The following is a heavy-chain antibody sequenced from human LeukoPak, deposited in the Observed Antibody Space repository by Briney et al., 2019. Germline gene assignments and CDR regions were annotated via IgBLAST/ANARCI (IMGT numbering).Heavy chain of an antibody. Sequence: PSETLSLTCTVSGGSISCSSYYWGWIRQPPGNGLEWIGSIYYSGSTYYNPSLKSRVTISVDTSKNQFSLKLSSVTAADTAVYYCARRPYYYYYYMDVWGKGTTVTISS. J-gene: IGHJ6*03. CDR3: ARRPYYYYYYMDV. V-gene: IGHV4-39*07. CDR1: GGSISCSSYY. CDR2: IYYSGST. D-gene: IGHD6-6*01.